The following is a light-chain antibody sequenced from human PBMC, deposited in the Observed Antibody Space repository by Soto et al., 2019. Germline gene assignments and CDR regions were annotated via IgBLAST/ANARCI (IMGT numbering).Light chain of an antibody. CDR2: ADT. CDR3: QSYDSSLSAGV. J-gene: IGLJ7*01. Sequence: QSVLTQPPSVSGAPGQRVTISCTGSSSNIGPAYDVHWYQQLPGTAPKLLVFADTNRPSGVPDRFSGSKSGTSASLAITGLQAEDEADYYCQSYDSSLSAGVFGGGTQLTVL. CDR1: SSNIGPAYD. V-gene: IGLV1-40*01.